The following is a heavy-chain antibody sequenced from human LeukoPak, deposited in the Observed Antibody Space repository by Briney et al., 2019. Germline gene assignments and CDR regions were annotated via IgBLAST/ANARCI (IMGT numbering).Heavy chain of an antibody. J-gene: IGHJ5*02. Sequence: GGSLRLSCAASGFTFSSYAMSWVRQAPGKGLEWVSAISGSGGSTYYADSVKGRFTISRDNSKNTLYLQMNSLRAEDTALYYCVKASSSSPQYNWFDARGQGTLVTVPS. CDR3: VKASSSSPQYNWFDA. CDR2: ISGSGGST. D-gene: IGHD6-6*01. CDR1: GFTFSSYA. V-gene: IGHV3-23*01.